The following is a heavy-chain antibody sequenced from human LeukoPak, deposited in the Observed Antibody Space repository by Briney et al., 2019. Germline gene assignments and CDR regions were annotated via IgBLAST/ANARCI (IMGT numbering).Heavy chain of an antibody. CDR2: IYSGGST. D-gene: IGHD3-3*01. J-gene: IGHJ6*03. Sequence: PGGSLRLSCAASGFTVSSDYMSWVRQAPGKGLEWVSVIYSGGSTYYADSVKGRFTISRDKSKNTVYLQMNSLRAEDTAVYYCARGHGSFWSGYYIPYYYYMDVWGKGTTVTVSS. CDR3: ARGHGSFWSGYYIPYYYYMDV. V-gene: IGHV3-53*05. CDR1: GFTVSSDY.